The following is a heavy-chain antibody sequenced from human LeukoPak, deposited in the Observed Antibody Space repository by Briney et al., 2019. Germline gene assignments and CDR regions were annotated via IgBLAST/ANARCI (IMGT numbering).Heavy chain of an antibody. V-gene: IGHV3-23*01. CDR1: GFTFCMYS. CDR2: INDRGGYI. Sequence: GGSLRLSCAVSGFTFCMYSMAWVRQAPGKGLEWVSVINDRGGYIQDADSVKGRFTISRDNSQNTLFLEMNSLRVEDTAVYYCVRERDRGIAVADDFDYWGQGTLVTVSS. D-gene: IGHD6-19*01. CDR3: VRERDRGIAVADDFDY. J-gene: IGHJ4*02.